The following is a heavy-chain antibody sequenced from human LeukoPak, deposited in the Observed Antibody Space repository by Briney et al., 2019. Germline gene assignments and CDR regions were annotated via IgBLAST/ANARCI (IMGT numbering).Heavy chain of an antibody. CDR2: IYYSGST. J-gene: IGHJ4*02. D-gene: IGHD4-17*01. Sequence: SETLSLTCTVSGGSISSGGYYWSWIRQHPGKGLEWIGYIYYSGSTYYNPSLKSRVTISVDTSKNQFSLKLSSVTAADTAVYYCARVPQNYGDLEDYWGQGTLVTVPS. V-gene: IGHV4-31*03. CDR1: GGSISSGGYY. CDR3: ARVPQNYGDLEDY.